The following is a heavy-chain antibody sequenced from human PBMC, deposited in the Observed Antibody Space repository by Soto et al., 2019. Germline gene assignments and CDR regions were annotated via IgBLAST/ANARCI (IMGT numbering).Heavy chain of an antibody. V-gene: IGHV3-23*01. CDR2: ISGSGGST. Sequence: EVQLLESGGGLVQPGGSLRLSCAASGFTFSSYAMIWVRQAPGKGLEWVSAISGSGGSTYYADSVKGRFTISRDNSKNTLYLHMNSLRAEDTAVYYCAKGRGSSSSGRYNWFDPWGQGTLVTVSS. CDR1: GFTFSSYA. J-gene: IGHJ5*02. CDR3: AKGRGSSSSGRYNWFDP. D-gene: IGHD6-6*01.